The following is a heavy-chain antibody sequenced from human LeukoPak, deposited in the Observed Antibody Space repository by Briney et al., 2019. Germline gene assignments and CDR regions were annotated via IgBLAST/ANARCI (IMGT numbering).Heavy chain of an antibody. CDR1: GDTFIPYT. Sequence: SVKVSCKASGDTFIPYTFSWVRQAPGQGLEWIGRIIPSLDVANYAQKFQGRVTLSVDRDTATTYMEVTSLRSEDTAIYYCARDHCTPGTCLGGHWGQGTLVTVSS. D-gene: IGHD2-15*01. CDR3: ARDHCTPGTCLGGH. V-gene: IGHV1-69*04. CDR2: IIPSLDVA. J-gene: IGHJ4*02.